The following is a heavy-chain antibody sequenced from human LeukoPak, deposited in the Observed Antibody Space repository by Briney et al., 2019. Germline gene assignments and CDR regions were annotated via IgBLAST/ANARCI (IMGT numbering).Heavy chain of an antibody. J-gene: IGHJ6*02. Sequence: SVKVSCKASGGTLSSYSISWVRQAPGQGLEWMGGIIPIFGSTNFAQKFQGRVTITADDSTNTAYMELSSPRSEDTAFYYCARGLSRWSTPTSSYYYRMDVWGQGTTVVVSS. D-gene: IGHD4-23*01. CDR3: ARGLSRWSTPTSSYYYRMDV. V-gene: IGHV1-69*13. CDR2: IIPIFGST. CDR1: GGTLSSYS.